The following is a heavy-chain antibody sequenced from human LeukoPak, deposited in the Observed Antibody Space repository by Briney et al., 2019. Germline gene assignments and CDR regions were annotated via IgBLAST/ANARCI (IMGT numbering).Heavy chain of an antibody. V-gene: IGHV1-3*02. CDR3: ARQGYSPGYLHLYLDV. CDR1: GYTFNSYA. D-gene: IGHD2-15*01. CDR2: SDAGNGNP. J-gene: IGHJ6*03. Sequence: ASVKVSCKASGYTFNSYAMHWVRQAPGQRLEWMGWSDAGNGNPRYSQEFQGGVTFTRDTSASTLYMELGSLRSDDMAVYYCARQGYSPGYLHLYLDVWGTGTTVTVSS.